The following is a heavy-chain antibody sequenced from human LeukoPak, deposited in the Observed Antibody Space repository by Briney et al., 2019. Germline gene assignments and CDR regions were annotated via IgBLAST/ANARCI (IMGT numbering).Heavy chain of an antibody. CDR2: IIQDGSAK. V-gene: IGHV3-7*04. CDR1: GFSVSSNY. J-gene: IGHJ4*02. D-gene: IGHD3-22*01. CDR3: ARVTSYYYNTSGDYYFDY. Sequence: GGSLRLSCAVSGFSVSSNYMSWVRQAPGKGLVWVANIIQDGSAKNYVDSVKGRFTISRDNAKNSLYLQMNSLRAEDTAVYYCARVTSYYYNTSGDYYFDYWGQGTLVTVSS.